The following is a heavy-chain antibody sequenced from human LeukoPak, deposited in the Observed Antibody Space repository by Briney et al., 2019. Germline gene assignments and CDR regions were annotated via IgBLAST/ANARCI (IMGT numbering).Heavy chain of an antibody. CDR1: GLTFSGYS. CDR2: ISYDGRNK. CDR3: AKNRSDYCGNKGIYYYGMDV. V-gene: IGHV3-30*18. Sequence: GGSLRLSCLASGLTFSGYSMNWLRQAPGKGLECVAVISYDGRNKYYAVSVKGRFTISRHNSKNTLYLQMNSLRAEDTDVYYCAKNRSDYCGNKGIYYYGMDVWGQGTTVTVSS. D-gene: IGHD4-23*01. J-gene: IGHJ6*02.